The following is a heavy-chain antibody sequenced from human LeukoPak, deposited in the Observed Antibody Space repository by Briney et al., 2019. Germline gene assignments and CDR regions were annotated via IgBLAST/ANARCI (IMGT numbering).Heavy chain of an antibody. D-gene: IGHD5-12*01. Sequence: GGSLRLSCAASGFTFSSYGMHWVRQAPGKGLEWVAVISYDGSNKYYADSVKGRFTISRDNSKNTLYLQTNSLRAEDTAVYYCASGGYSGYEVYYFGYWGQGTLVTVSS. V-gene: IGHV3-30*03. CDR2: ISYDGSNK. CDR1: GFTFSSYG. CDR3: ASGGYSGYEVYYFGY. J-gene: IGHJ4*02.